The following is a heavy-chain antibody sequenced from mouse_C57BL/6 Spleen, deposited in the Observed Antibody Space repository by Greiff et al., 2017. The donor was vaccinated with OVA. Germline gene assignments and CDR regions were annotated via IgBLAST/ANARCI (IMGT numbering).Heavy chain of an antibody. V-gene: IGHV5-17*01. D-gene: IGHD2-5*01. CDR1: GFTFSDYG. CDR3: ARESNYYAMDY. CDR2: ISSGSSTI. Sequence: DVHLVESGGGLVKPGGSLKLSCAASGFTFSDYGMHWVRQAPEKGLEWVAYISSGSSTIYYADTVKGRFTISRDNAKNTLFLQMTSLRSEDTAMYYCARESNYYAMDYWGQGTSVTVSS. J-gene: IGHJ4*01.